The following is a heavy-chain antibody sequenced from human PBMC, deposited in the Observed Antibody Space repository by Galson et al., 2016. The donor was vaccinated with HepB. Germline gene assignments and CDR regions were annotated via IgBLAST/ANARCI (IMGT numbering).Heavy chain of an antibody. CDR1: GYSITRDYY. Sequence: ETLSLTCVVSGYSITRDYYWGWIRQPPGKGLEWIGSIFHSGSAYYNLSLKSRVTISVDTSKNQFSLRLSSVTAEDTAVYYCARDRYYYDSSGYPDYWGQGTLVTVSS. D-gene: IGHD3-22*01. CDR2: IFHSGSA. V-gene: IGHV4-38-2*02. CDR3: ARDRYYYDSSGYPDY. J-gene: IGHJ4*02.